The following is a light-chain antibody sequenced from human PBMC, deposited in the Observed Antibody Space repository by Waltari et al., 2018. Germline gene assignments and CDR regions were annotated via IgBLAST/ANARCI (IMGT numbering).Light chain of an antibody. J-gene: IGLJ1*01. CDR2: GVS. V-gene: IGLV2-8*01. CDR3: NSYAGSNGYV. CDR1: TSDVGSNNH. Sequence: QSALTQPPSASGPPGQSVPIPCTGTTSDVGSNNHFSCYQQHPGKAPKLIIYGVSKRPSGVPERFSGSKSGNTASLTVSGLQAEDEADYYCNSYAGSNGYVFGTGTKVTVL.